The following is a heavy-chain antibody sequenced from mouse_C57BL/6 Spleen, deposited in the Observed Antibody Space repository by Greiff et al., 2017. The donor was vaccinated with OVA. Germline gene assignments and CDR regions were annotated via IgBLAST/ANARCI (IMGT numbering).Heavy chain of an antibody. CDR3: ARELRLRAMDY. CDR2: ISYDGSN. CDR1: GYSITSGYY. J-gene: IGHJ4*01. Sequence: EVKVEESGPGLVKPSQSLSLTCSVTGYSITSGYYWNWIRQFPGNKLEWMGYISYDGSNNYNPSLKNRISITRDTSKNQFFLKLNSVTTEDTATYYCARELRLRAMDYWGQGTSVTVSS. D-gene: IGHD3-2*02. V-gene: IGHV3-6*01.